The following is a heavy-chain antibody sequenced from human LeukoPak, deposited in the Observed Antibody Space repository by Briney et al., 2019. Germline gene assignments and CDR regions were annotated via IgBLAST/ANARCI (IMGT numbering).Heavy chain of an antibody. V-gene: IGHV1-18*01. Sequence: GASVKVSCKASGYTFTNYGISWVRQAPGQGLKWMEWISAYNGNTNYAQKLQGRVTMTTDTSTSTAYMELRSLRSDDTAVYYCARDSADSSVYYFRFWGQGTLVTVSS. D-gene: IGHD3-22*01. CDR3: ARDSADSSVYYFRF. CDR1: GYTFTNYG. J-gene: IGHJ4*02. CDR2: ISAYNGNT.